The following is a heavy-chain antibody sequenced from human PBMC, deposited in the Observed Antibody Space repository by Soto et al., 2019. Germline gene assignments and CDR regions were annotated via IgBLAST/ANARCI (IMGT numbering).Heavy chain of an antibody. CDR3: ARGRHVVVVTAALDY. CDR1: GDTFTDYY. CDR2: VNPSGGHT. Sequence: QVQLVQSGAEVKKPGASVKVSCKASGDTFTDYYIHWVRQAPGQGLEWMGTVNPSGGHTTYAQHFLGRMSMTRDTSTSTLYMERTSLTSEDTAVYYCARGRHVVVVTAALDYWGQGTLVTVSS. J-gene: IGHJ4*02. D-gene: IGHD2-21*02. V-gene: IGHV1-46*01.